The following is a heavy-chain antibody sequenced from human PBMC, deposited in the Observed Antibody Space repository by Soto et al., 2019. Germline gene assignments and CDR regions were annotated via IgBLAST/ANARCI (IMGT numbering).Heavy chain of an antibody. CDR2: LFWDADKNDH. V-gene: IGHV2-5*02. Sequence: QITLKESGPTLVKPTQTLTLTCSFSGFSLTPSGVGVGWFRQPPGKALEWLALLFWDADKNDHEYSPSLRNRLHLTPATSKIQVVLTLTNLPPVDTAPSYCAHGRGWLLEYWGQGTLVTVSS. D-gene: IGHD6-19*01. CDR3: AHGRGWLLEY. CDR1: GFSLTPSGVG. J-gene: IGHJ4*02.